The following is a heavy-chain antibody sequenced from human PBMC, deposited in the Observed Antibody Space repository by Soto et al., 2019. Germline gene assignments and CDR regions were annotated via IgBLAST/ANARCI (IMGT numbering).Heavy chain of an antibody. CDR2: IYYSGST. V-gene: IGHV4-39*01. CDR1: GGSISSSSYY. J-gene: IGHJ6*02. D-gene: IGHD1-26*01. CDR3: ARHSPWAYYYGMDV. Sequence: QLQLQESGPGLVKPSETLSLTCTVSGGSISSSSYYWGWIRQPPGKGLEWIGSIYYSGSTYYNPSLKSRVTISVDTSKNQFSLKLSSVTAADTAVYYCARHSPWAYYYGMDVWGQGTTVTVSS.